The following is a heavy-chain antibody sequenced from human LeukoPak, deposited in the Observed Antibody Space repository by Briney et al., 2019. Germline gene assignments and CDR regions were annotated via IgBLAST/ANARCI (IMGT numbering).Heavy chain of an antibody. CDR3: ARRDKYDSSGYYNYFDY. Sequence: GESLKISCKGSGYSFTSYWIDWVRQMPGKGLEWMGIIYPGDSDTRYSPSFQGQVTISVDKSISTAYLQWSSLKASDTAVYYCARRDKYDSSGYYNYFDYWSQGTLVTVSS. CDR1: GYSFTSYW. V-gene: IGHV5-51*01. J-gene: IGHJ4*02. CDR2: IYPGDSDT. D-gene: IGHD3-22*01.